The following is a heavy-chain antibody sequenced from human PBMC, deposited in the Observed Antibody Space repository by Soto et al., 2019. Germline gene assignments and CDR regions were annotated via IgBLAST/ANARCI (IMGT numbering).Heavy chain of an antibody. J-gene: IGHJ4*02. V-gene: IGHV4-31*03. CDR2: IYDSESA. Sequence: QVQLQESGPGLVKPSQTLSLTCNVSGESISSGGYYWSWIRHHPRKGLEWIGYIYDSESAYYNPSFKSRVTISMDTYKNHFAMRLSSVTDADTAVYYCARASSSSSAADYWGQGTLVTVSS. D-gene: IGHD6-6*01. CDR1: GESISSGGYY. CDR3: ARASSSSSAADY.